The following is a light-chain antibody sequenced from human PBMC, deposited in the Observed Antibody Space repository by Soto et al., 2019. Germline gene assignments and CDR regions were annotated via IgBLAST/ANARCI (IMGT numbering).Light chain of an antibody. J-gene: IGLJ1*01. V-gene: IGLV2-14*01. Sequence: QSALTQPASVFGSPGQSITISCTGTSSDVGGYNYVSWYQQHPGKAPKLMIYEVSNRPSGVSNRFSGSKSGNTASLTISGLQAEDEADYYCSSYTSSSPYVFGTGTKVTAL. CDR3: SSYTSSSPYV. CDR2: EVS. CDR1: SSDVGGYNY.